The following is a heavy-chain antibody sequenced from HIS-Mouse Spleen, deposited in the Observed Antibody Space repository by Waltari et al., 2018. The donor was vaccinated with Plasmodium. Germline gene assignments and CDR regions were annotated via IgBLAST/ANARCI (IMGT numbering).Heavy chain of an antibody. Sequence: VQLVQSGAEVKKPGASVKVSCRASGYTFTGYYMHWVRQAPGQGLEWMGWINPNRSGTNDPQKFQGRVTMTRDTSISTAYMVLSRLRSDDTAVYYCARDVGIWGQGTLVTVSS. CDR3: ARDVGI. CDR1: GYTFTGYY. V-gene: IGHV1-2*02. J-gene: IGHJ4*02. CDR2: INPNRSGT. D-gene: IGHD7-27*01.